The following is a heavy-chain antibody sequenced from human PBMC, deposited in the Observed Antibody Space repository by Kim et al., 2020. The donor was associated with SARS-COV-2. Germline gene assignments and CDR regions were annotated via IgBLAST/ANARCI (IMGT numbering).Heavy chain of an antibody. J-gene: IGHJ4*02. V-gene: IGHV1-2*02. D-gene: IGHD6-19*01. CDR3: ARGRISLNLPQWLVLFDY. CDR2: INPNSGGT. Sequence: ASVKVSCKASGYTFTGYYMHWVRQAPGQGLEWMGWINPNSGGTNYAQKFQGRVTMTRDTSISTAYMELSRLRSDDTAVYYCARGRISLNLPQWLVLFDYWGQGTLGTVSS. CDR1: GYTFTGYY.